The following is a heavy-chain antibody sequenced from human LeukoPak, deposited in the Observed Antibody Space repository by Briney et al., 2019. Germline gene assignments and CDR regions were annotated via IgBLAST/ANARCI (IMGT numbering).Heavy chain of an antibody. CDR1: GFTFSSYA. J-gene: IGHJ5*01. Sequence: GGSLRLSCAASGFTFSSYAMSWIRQVPAKGLEWVSAISTTTYYADFVEGRFTISRDNSKNTLYLQMNSLRVEGTAVYYCAKPIGPRYGDYHNSCFDSWGQGTLVTVSS. CDR3: AKPIGPRYGDYHNSCFDS. D-gene: IGHD4-17*01. CDR2: ISTTT. V-gene: IGHV3-23*01.